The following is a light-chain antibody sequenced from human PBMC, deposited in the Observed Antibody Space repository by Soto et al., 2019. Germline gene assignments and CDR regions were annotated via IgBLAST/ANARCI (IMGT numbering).Light chain of an antibody. Sequence: QSVLAQPRSVSGSPGQSVTISCTGTSSDVGNYKFVSWYQQHPGKAPKLMIYDVTERPSGVPDRFSGSKSGNTASLTISGLQAEEEADYYCCSYAGAYTLVFGDGTKVTVL. CDR2: DVT. V-gene: IGLV2-11*01. CDR1: SSDVGNYKF. J-gene: IGLJ1*01. CDR3: CSYAGAYTLV.